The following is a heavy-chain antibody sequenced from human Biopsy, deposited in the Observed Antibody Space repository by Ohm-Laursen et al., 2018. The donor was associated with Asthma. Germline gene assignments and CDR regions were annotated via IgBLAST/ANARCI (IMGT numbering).Heavy chain of an antibody. V-gene: IGHV1-46*01. D-gene: IGHD1-26*01. CDR1: GGTFSSYA. J-gene: IGHJ4*02. CDR2: INPSGGST. CDR3: ARDGPVGAPSDY. Sequence: GASVKVSCKASGGTFSSYAISWARQAPGQGLEWMGIINPSGGSTSYAQKFQGRVTMTRDTSTSTVYMELSSLRSEDTAVYYCARDGPVGAPSDYWGQGTLVTVSS.